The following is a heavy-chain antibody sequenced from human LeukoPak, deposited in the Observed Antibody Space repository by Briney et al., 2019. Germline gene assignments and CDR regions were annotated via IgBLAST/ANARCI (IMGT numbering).Heavy chain of an antibody. D-gene: IGHD2-21*02. CDR2: IRSDGSDT. CDR3: ARDGGDIVVVTASYFYMDV. V-gene: IGHV3-74*01. Sequence: GGSLRLSCAASGFTFSDTWMHWVRQAPGKGLVWVSRIRSDGSDTRYAESVKGRFTISRDNAKNTLYLQMNSLRAEDTAVYYCARDGGDIVVVTASYFYMDVWGKGTTVTVSS. CDR1: GFTFSDTW. J-gene: IGHJ6*03.